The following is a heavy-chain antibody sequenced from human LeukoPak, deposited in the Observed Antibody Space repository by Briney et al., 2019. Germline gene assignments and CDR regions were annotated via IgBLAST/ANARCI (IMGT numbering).Heavy chain of an antibody. CDR1: GFTFTGLN. D-gene: IGHD3-16*01. J-gene: IGHJ4*02. CDR2: VSISSGTI. Sequence: GGSLRLSCAASGFTFTGLNMNWVRQAPGKGLEWISFVSISSGTIYYADSVKGRFSISRDNAKSSLDLQMNSLRAEDTAVYYCARAMSTFGGVRNYFDSWGQGTLVTVSS. V-gene: IGHV3-48*04. CDR3: ARAMSTFGGVRNYFDS.